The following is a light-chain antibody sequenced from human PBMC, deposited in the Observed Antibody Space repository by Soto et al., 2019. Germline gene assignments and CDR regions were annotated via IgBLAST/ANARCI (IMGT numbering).Light chain of an antibody. Sequence: QSALTQPRSVSGSPGQSVTVSCTGTSSDVGGYNYVSWYQQHPGKAPKRIIYDVTKRPSGVPDRFSGSKSGNTASLTISGLQAEDEAEYYCSSYTSSSTYVFGTGTKLTVL. CDR2: DVT. CDR3: SSYTSSSTYV. CDR1: SSDVGGYNY. J-gene: IGLJ1*01. V-gene: IGLV2-11*01.